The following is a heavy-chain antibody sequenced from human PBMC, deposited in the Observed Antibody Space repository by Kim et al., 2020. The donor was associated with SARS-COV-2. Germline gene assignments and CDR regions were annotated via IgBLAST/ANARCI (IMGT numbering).Heavy chain of an antibody. CDR1: GFTFSSYA. J-gene: IGHJ4*02. CDR2: ISGSGGST. CDR3: AKYALVCRWSSTSCHLCPEYYFDY. Sequence: GGSLRLSCAASGFTFSSYAMSWVRQAPGKGLEWVSAISGSGGSTYYADSVKGRFTISRDNSKNPLYLQMNSLRAEDTAVYYCAKYALVCRWSSTSCHLCPEYYFDYWGQGTLVTVSS. D-gene: IGHD2-2*01. V-gene: IGHV3-23*01.